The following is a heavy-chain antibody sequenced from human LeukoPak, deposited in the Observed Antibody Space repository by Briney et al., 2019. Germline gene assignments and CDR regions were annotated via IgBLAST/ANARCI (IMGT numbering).Heavy chain of an antibody. J-gene: IGHJ5*02. V-gene: IGHV4-34*01. Sequence: SETLSLTCAVYGVSFSGYYWSWIRQPPGKGLEWIGEINHSGSTNYNPSLKSRVTISVDTSKNQFSLKLSSVTAADTAVYYCARMTSARSPRFDPWGQGTLVTVSS. CDR1: GVSFSGYY. CDR2: INHSGST. D-gene: IGHD2-21*02. CDR3: ARMTSARSPRFDP.